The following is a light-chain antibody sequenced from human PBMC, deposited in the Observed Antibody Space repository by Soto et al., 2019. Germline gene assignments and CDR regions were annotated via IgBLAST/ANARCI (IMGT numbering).Light chain of an antibody. CDR1: TGIVTSGHY. CDR3: LLVYGGSCV. CDR2: DTV. J-gene: IGLJ3*02. Sequence: QTVVTQEPSLTVSPGGTVTLTCGSSTGIVTSGHYPHWSQQKPGQAPKTLIHDTVNKHSWTPARFSGSLLGGKAALTLSGAQADEEAEYYCLLVYGGSCVFGGGTKLTVL. V-gene: IGLV7-46*01.